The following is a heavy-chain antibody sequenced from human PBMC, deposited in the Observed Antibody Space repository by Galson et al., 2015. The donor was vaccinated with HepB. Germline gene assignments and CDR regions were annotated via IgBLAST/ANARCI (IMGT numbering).Heavy chain of an antibody. Sequence: SVKVSCKASGYTFTSYAMHWVRQAPGQRLEWMGWINAGNGNTKYSQKFQGRVTITRDTSASTAYMELSSLRSEDTAVYYCARGKVVWYSSSWYDYWGQGTLVTVSS. CDR2: INAGNGNT. CDR3: ARGKVVWYSSSWYDY. CDR1: GYTFTSYA. D-gene: IGHD6-13*01. J-gene: IGHJ4*02. V-gene: IGHV1-3*01.